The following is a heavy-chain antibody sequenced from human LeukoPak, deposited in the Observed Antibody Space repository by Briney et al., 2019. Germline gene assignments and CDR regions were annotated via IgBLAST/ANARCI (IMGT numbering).Heavy chain of an antibody. J-gene: IGHJ3*01. V-gene: IGHV3-23*01. D-gene: IGHD4-17*01. Sequence: GGSLRLSCVASGLAFRNYAMTWVRQAPGRGLEWVSVIRGSGGDIRYADSVKGRFTISRDNSVNTLYLQMNSLRAEDTAVYYCGKDPNGDYIGAFDFWGQGTMVTVSS. CDR1: GLAFRNYA. CDR3: GKDPNGDYIGAFDF. CDR2: IRGSGGDI.